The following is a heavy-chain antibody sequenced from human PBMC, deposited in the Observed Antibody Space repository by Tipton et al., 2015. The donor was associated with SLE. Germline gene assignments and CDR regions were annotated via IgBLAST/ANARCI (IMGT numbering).Heavy chain of an antibody. CDR3: TRVGYSSRGYLRWYVP. J-gene: IGHJ5*02. CDR1: GFTFGDYA. CDR2: IRSKAYGGTT. D-gene: IGHD6-13*01. V-gene: IGHV3-49*03. Sequence: SLRLSCTASGFTFGDYAMSWFRQAPGKGLEWVGFIRSKAYGGTTEYAASVKGRFTISRDDSKSIAYLQMNSLKTEDTAVYYCTRVGYSSRGYLRWYVPWGQGTLVTVSS.